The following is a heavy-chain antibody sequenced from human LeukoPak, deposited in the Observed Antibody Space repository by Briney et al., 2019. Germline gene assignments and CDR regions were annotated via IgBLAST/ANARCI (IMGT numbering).Heavy chain of an antibody. CDR2: IIPIFGTA. CDR3: ARDGYQLLYSYYYYYMDV. CDR1: GGTFSSYA. V-gene: IGHV1-69*05. Sequence: ASVKVSCKASGGTFSSYAISWVRQAPGQGLEWMGGIIPIFGTASYAQKFQGRVTMTRDMSTSTVYMELSSLRSEDTAVYYCARDGYQLLYSYYYYYMDVWGKGTTVTVSS. J-gene: IGHJ6*03. D-gene: IGHD2-2*02.